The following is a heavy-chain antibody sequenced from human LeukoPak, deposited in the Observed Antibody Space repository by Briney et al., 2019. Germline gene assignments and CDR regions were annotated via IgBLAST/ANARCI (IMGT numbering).Heavy chain of an antibody. CDR2: IIPILGTA. CDR1: GGTFSSYA. D-gene: IGHD3-3*01. CDR3: ARKEDYDFWSGYYYYYYGMDV. V-gene: IGHV1-69*13. J-gene: IGHJ6*02. Sequence: SVKVSCKASGGTFSSYAISWVRQAPGQGLEWMGGIIPILGTANYAQKFQGRVTITADESTSTAYMELSSLRSEDTAVYYCARKEDYDFWSGYYYYYYGMDVWGQGTTVTVSS.